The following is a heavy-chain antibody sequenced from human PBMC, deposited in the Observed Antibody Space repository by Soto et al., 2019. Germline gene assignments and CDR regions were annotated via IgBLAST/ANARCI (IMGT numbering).Heavy chain of an antibody. D-gene: IGHD6-25*01. CDR2: INAGLGDT. J-gene: IGHJ6*02. CDR1: GYTFPSYA. V-gene: IGHV1-3*01. Sequence: QVQLVQSGAEVKKPGASVKVSCKASGYTFPSYAMHWVRQAPGQRLEWMGWINAGLGDTKYSQKFQGRVTITRDTSARTAYMELSSLRSEDTSVYYCATSPPITAAGPPRRGRHYYQGMDVWGQGTLVTVSS. CDR3: ATSPPITAAGPPRRGRHYYQGMDV.